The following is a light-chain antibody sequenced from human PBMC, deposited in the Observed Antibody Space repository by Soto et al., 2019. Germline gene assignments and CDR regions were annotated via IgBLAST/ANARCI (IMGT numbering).Light chain of an antibody. J-gene: IGLJ3*02. CDR1: SGHSSYA. CDR2: LNSDGSH. Sequence: QPVLTQSPSASASLGASVKLTCTLSSGHSSYAIAWHQQQPEKGPRYLMKLNSDGSHSKGDGIPDRFSGSSSGAERYLTISSRQCEDEADYYCQTWGTGIRVFGGGTKLTVL. CDR3: QTWGTGIRV. V-gene: IGLV4-69*01.